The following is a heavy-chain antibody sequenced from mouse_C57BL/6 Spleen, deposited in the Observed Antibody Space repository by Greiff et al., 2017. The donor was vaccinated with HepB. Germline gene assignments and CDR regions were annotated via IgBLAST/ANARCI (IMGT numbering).Heavy chain of an antibody. CDR1: GYTFTSYW. CDR2: IDPSDSYT. Sequence: VQLQQPGAELVRPGTSVKLSCKASGYTFTSYWMHWVKQRPGQGLEWIGVIDPSDSYTNYNQKFKGKATLTVDTSSSTAYMQLSSLTSEDSAVYYCASALYDGYYQAWFAYWGQGTLVTVSA. D-gene: IGHD2-3*01. J-gene: IGHJ3*01. V-gene: IGHV1-59*01. CDR3: ASALYDGYYQAWFAY.